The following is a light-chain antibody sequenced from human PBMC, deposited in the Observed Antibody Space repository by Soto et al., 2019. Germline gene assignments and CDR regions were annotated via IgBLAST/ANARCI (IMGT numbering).Light chain of an antibody. CDR2: STS. V-gene: IGKV1-8*01. Sequence: AIQINQPPSLFPASSGDRVSITCRACQGVSDSLAWYQQKAGKAPKLLVYSTSTLQSGVPSRFSGSGSGTDFTLTISSLQRLDFATYFCQHGYITPLPFRGVTKV. CDR1: QGVSDS. CDR3: QHGYITPLP. J-gene: IGKJ4*01.